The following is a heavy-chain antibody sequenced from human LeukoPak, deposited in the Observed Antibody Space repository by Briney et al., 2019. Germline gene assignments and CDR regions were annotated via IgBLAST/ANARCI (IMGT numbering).Heavy chain of an antibody. J-gene: IGHJ4*02. CDR3: ARLGEKADFDY. V-gene: IGHV3-7*01. Sequence: GGSLRLSCAASGFTSSSYWMSWVRQAPGKGLEWVANIKQDGSESYYVDSVKGRFTFSRDNAKNSLYLQINSLRAEDTAVYYCARLGEKADFDYWGQGTLVTVSS. CDR1: GFTSSSYW. CDR2: IKQDGSES. D-gene: IGHD3-16*01.